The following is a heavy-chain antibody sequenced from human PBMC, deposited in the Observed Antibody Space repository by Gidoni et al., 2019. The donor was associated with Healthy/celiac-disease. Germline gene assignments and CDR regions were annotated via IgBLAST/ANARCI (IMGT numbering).Heavy chain of an antibody. CDR1: GFTFSSYW. J-gene: IGHJ6*02. CDR2: IKQDGSEK. D-gene: IGHD2-15*01. CDR3: ARVDCSGGRPHWYYYYGMDV. Sequence: EVQLVESGGGLVQPGGSLRLSCAASGFTFSSYWMSWVRQAPGKGLEWVANIKQDGSEKYYVDSVKGRFTISRDNAKNSLYLQMNSLRAEDTAVYYCARVDCSGGRPHWYYYYGMDVWGQGTTVTVSS. V-gene: IGHV3-7*01.